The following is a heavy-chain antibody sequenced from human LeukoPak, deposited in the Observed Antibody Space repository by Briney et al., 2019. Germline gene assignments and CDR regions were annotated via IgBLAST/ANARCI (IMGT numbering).Heavy chain of an antibody. D-gene: IGHD4-17*01. Sequence: SETLPLTCTVSGGSISSYYWSWIRQPPGKGLEWIGYIYYSGSTNYNPSLKSRVTMSVDTSKNQFSLKLSSVTAADTAVYYCASNDYGDYDSFDYWGQGTLVTVSS. CDR1: GGSISSYY. CDR3: ASNDYGDYDSFDY. J-gene: IGHJ4*02. CDR2: IYYSGST. V-gene: IGHV4-59*12.